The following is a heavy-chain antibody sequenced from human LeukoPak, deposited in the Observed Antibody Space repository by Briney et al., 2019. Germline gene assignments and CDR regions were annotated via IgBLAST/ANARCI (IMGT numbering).Heavy chain of an antibody. D-gene: IGHD2-15*01. CDR2: IKSKTDGGTT. CDR1: GFAFSAYG. J-gene: IGHJ6*02. V-gene: IGHV3-15*01. CDR3: TTEEYCSGGSCYPKRYYYYGMDV. Sequence: GGSLRLSCVASGFAFSAYGMSWLRQAPGKGLEWVGRIKSKTDGGTTDYAAPVKGRFTISRDDSKNTLYLQMNSLKTEDTAVYYCTTEEYCSGGSCYPKRYYYYGMDVWGQGTTVTVSS.